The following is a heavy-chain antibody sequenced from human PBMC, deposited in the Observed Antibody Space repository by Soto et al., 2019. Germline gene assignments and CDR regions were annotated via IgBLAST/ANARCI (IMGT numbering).Heavy chain of an antibody. CDR2: ISSSSSYI. J-gene: IGHJ5*02. V-gene: IGHV3-21*01. CDR1: GFTFSGYS. Sequence: GGSLRLSCAASGFTFSGYSMNWVRQAPGKGLEWVSSISSSSSYIYYADSVKGRFTISRDNAKNSLYLQMNSLRAEDTAVYYCARDSSSSSEFNWFDPWGQGTLVTVSS. CDR3: ARDSSSSSEFNWFDP. D-gene: IGHD6-13*01.